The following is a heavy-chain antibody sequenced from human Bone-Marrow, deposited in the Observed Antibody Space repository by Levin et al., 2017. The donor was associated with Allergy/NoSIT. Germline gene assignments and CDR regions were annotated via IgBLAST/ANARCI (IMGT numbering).Heavy chain of an antibody. Sequence: PSETLSLTCTVSGQSLTSGDYYWTWIRQPPGKGLEWIGYIYHTGIIYYNPSLESRVTISVDTSKNQVSLKLKSVTAADTAVYHCAREATTLHSFDPWGRGILVTVSS. CDR1: GQSLTSGDYY. D-gene: IGHD1-14*01. V-gene: IGHV4-30-4*08. CDR2: IYHTGII. J-gene: IGHJ5*02. CDR3: AREATTLHSFDP.